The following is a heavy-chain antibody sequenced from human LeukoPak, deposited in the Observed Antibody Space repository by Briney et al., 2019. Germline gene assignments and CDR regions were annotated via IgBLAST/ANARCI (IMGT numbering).Heavy chain of an antibody. D-gene: IGHD5-24*01. Sequence: ASVKVSCKASGGTFSSYAISWVRQAPGQGLEWMGGIIPIFGTANYAQKLQDRVTMTTDTSTTTAYMELRSLRSDDTAVYYCARDGRRAEMPSRDYWGQGTLVTVSS. V-gene: IGHV1-69*05. CDR1: GGTFSSYA. CDR2: IIPIFGTA. J-gene: IGHJ4*02. CDR3: ARDGRRAEMPSRDY.